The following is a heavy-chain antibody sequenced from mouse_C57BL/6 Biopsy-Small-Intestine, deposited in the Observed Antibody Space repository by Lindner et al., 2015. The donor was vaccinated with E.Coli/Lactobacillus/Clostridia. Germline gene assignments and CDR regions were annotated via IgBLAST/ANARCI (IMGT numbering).Heavy chain of an antibody. Sequence: VKVSCKASGYTFSTCTMSWVRQAPGQGLEWMGRINTNTGDPTYAQGFTGRFVFSLDTSVNTAFLQINNLEAEDTAVYYCVKGGFNTASPVDHWGQGTLVIVS. D-gene: IGHD6-1*01. CDR2: INTNTGDP. V-gene: IGHV9-3*01. J-gene: IGHJ3*01. CDR3: VKGGFNTASPVDH. CDR1: GYTFSTCT.